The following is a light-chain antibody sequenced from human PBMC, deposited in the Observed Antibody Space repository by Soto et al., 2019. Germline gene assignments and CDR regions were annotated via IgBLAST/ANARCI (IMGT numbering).Light chain of an antibody. CDR3: QQYETFSGT. Sequence: EIRRTQSPSTLSASVGDTVTATCRASQSVSGWLAWDQQTPGEAPKFRIYDASALPRGVPSRFSGSGSGTKFTLTIASLQPDDFATYYCQQYETFSGTFGPGTKVDIK. J-gene: IGKJ1*01. CDR1: QSVSGW. CDR2: DAS. V-gene: IGKV1-5*01.